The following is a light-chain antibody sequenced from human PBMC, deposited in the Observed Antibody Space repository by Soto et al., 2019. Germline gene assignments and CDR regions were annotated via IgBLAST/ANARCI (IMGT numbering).Light chain of an antibody. CDR1: QRVSSS. Sequence: EIVMTQSPATLSVSPGGRATLSCRASQRVSSSLAWYQQKPGQAPRLLIYGASTRATGIPARFSGSGSGTEFTLTSSSLQSEDLAVYYCQQYNDWPPLTFGGGTRVEIK. J-gene: IGKJ4*01. CDR3: QQYNDWPPLT. V-gene: IGKV3-15*01. CDR2: GAS.